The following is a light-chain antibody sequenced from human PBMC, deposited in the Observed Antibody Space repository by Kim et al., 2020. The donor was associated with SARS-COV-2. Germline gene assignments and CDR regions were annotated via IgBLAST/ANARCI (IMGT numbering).Light chain of an antibody. CDR2: KSS. CDR3: QQYKSHPYT. J-gene: IGKJ2*01. CDR1: QTISSW. V-gene: IGKV1-5*03. Sequence: DIQMTQSPSTLSASVGDRVTITCRASQTISSWLAWYQQKPGRAPKLLIHKSSSLRSGVPSRFSGSGSGTEFTLTISSVQSDDFATYYCQQYKSHPYTFGQGTKLEI.